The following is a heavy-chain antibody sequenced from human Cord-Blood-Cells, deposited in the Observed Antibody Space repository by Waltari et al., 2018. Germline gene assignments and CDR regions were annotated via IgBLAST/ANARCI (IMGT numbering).Heavy chain of an antibody. Sequence: EVQLVESGGGLVKPGGSLRLSCAASGFTFSNAWMSWVRQAPGKGLEWVGRIKSKTDGGTTDYAAPVKGRFTISRDDSKNTLYLQMNSLKTEDTAVYYCTTVFEQLVQDVDYWGQGTLVTVSS. D-gene: IGHD6-6*01. CDR3: TTVFEQLVQDVDY. J-gene: IGHJ4*02. V-gene: IGHV3-15*01. CDR1: GFTFSNAW. CDR2: IKSKTDGGTT.